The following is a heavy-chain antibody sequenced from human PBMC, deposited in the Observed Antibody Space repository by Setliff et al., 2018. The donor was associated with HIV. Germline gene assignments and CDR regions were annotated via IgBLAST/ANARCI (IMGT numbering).Heavy chain of an antibody. CDR3: AKFRYAIKSTYYFDS. J-gene: IGHJ4*02. Sequence: GSLRLSCAASGFTFSSYGMHWVRQAPGKGLEWVAFIRYDGSNKYYADSVKGRFTISRDNSKNTLYLQMNSLRAEDTAVYYCAKFRYAIKSTYYFDSWGQGTLVTVSS. D-gene: IGHD2-2*01. CDR2: IRYDGSNK. CDR1: GFTFSSYG. V-gene: IGHV3-30*02.